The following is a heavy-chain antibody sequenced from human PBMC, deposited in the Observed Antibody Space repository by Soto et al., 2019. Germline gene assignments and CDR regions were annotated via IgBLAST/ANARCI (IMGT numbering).Heavy chain of an antibody. CDR3: AKARDLYYYDSSGYPCPDY. CDR2: ISGSGGST. Sequence: GGSLRLSCAASGFTFSSYAMSWVRQAPGKGLEWVSAISGSGGSTYYADSVKGRFTISRDNSKNTLYLQMNSLRAEDTAVYYCAKARDLYYYDSSGYPCPDYWGQGTLVTVSS. CDR1: GFTFSSYA. V-gene: IGHV3-23*01. J-gene: IGHJ4*02. D-gene: IGHD3-22*01.